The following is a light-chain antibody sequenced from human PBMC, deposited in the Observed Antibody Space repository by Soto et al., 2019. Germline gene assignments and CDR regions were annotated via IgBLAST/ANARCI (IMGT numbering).Light chain of an antibody. CDR1: SSDVGGYNY. CDR2: EVS. J-gene: IGLJ2*01. Sequence: QSALTQPASVSGSPGQSITICCTGTSSDVGGYNYVSWYQQHPGKAPKFMIYEVSNRPSGVSNRFSGSKSGNTASLTITGLQAEDEADYYCSSYTSSSTLVFGAGTKLTVL. CDR3: SSYTSSSTLV. V-gene: IGLV2-14*01.